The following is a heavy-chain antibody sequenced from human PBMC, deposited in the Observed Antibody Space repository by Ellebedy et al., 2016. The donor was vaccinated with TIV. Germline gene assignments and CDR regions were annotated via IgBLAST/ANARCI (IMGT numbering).Heavy chain of an antibody. V-gene: IGHV3-30*18. Sequence: GGSLTLSXAASGSSSGFTFKNFGMHWVRQAPGKGLEWVAVISYDGSKKYYGDSVKVRFTISRDNSKNTLYLQMNSLRPEDTAVYYCAKDLWARSSWRGYDAFDIWGQGTKVTVSS. CDR3: AKDLWARSSWRGYDAFDI. CDR1: GFTFKNFG. J-gene: IGHJ3*02. D-gene: IGHD6-13*01. CDR2: ISYDGSKK.